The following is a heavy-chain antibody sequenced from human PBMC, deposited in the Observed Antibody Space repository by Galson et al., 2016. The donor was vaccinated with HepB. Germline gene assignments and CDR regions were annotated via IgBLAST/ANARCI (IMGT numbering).Heavy chain of an antibody. CDR2: ISWNSRHI. J-gene: IGHJ4*02. CDR1: GFIFDDYA. CDR3: ARDPNAVGPSYFDS. D-gene: IGHD3-10*01. Sequence: SLRLSCAASGFIFDDYALHWVRQAPGKGLEWVSVISWNSRHIGYAESVPGRFTISRDNAKNTLYLQMSGLRADDTALYFCARDPNAVGPSYFDSWGQGTLVSVSS. V-gene: IGHV3-9*01.